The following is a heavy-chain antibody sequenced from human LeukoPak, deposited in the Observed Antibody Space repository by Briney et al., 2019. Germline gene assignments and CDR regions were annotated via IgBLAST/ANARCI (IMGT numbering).Heavy chain of an antibody. D-gene: IGHD6-13*01. CDR1: GFTFSSYT. J-gene: IGHJ4*02. CDR3: ARGGSSWYYFDY. V-gene: IGHV3-23*01. CDR2: ITTGGPNT. Sequence: GGSLRLSCTASGFTFSSYTMSWVRQAPGKGLKWVSTITTGGPNTYYADSVKGRFTISRDNSKNTLYLQMNSLRAEDTAVYYCARGGSSWYYFDYWGQGTLVTVSS.